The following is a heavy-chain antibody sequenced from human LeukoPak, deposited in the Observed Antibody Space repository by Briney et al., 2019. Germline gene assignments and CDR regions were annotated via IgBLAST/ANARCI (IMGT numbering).Heavy chain of an antibody. J-gene: IGHJ4*02. CDR3: ARDPDTAMAQSDY. CDR2: IYHSGST. D-gene: IGHD5-18*01. CDR1: GYSIGSDYY. V-gene: IGHV4-38-2*02. Sequence: SETLSLTCTVSGYSIGSDYYWGWIRQPPGKGLEWIGSIYHSGSTYYNPSLKSRVTISIDTSKNQFSLKLSSVTAADTAVYFCARDPDTAMAQSDYWGQGTLVTVFS.